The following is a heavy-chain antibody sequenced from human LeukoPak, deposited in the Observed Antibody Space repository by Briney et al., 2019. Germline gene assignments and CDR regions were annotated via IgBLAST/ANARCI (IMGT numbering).Heavy chain of an antibody. D-gene: IGHD3-10*01. CDR2: INSDGSST. J-gene: IGHJ6*03. Sequence: GGSLRLSCAASGFTFSSYWMHWVRQAPGKGLVWVSRINSDGSSTSYADSVKGRFTISRDNAKNTLYLQMNSMRAEDTAVYYCARPGVVRGVIHYYYMDVWGKGTTVTVSS. CDR1: GFTFSSYW. CDR3: ARPGVVRGVIHYYYMDV. V-gene: IGHV3-74*01.